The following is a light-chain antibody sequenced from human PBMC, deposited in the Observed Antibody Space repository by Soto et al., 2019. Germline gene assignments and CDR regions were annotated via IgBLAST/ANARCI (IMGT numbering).Light chain of an antibody. CDR2: GAS. CDR1: QSVSSSY. V-gene: IGKV3-20*01. Sequence: EIVLTQSPGTLSLSPGERATLSCRASQSVSSSYLAWYQQKPSQAPRLLIYGASSRATGIPDRFSGSGSGTDFTLTISRLEPEDFAVYYCQQCGSSPLTFGGGTKVEIK. J-gene: IGKJ4*01. CDR3: QQCGSSPLT.